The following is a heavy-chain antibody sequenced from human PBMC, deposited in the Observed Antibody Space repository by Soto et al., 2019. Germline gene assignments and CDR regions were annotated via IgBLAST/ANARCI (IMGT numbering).Heavy chain of an antibody. V-gene: IGHV1-69*13. D-gene: IGHD3-10*01. CDR3: ARAINSRFGEFLN. CDR2: IIPIFGTA. Sequence: SVKVSCKASGGTFSSYAISWVRQAPGQGLEWMGGIIPIFGTANYAQKFQGRVTITADESTSTAYMELSSLRSEDTAVYYCARAINSRFGEFLNWGQGTLVTVSS. J-gene: IGHJ4*02. CDR1: GGTFSSYA.